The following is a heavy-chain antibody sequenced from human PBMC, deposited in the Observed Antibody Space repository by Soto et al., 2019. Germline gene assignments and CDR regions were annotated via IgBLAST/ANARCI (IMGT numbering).Heavy chain of an antibody. J-gene: IGHJ4*02. Sequence: SVKVSCKASGGTFSSSSISWVRQAPGQGLEWMGGIIPIFGTANYAQKFQGRVTITADESTSTAYMELSSLRSEDTAVYYCARGGLEMATITSFDYWGQGTLVTVSS. CDR1: GGTFSSSS. CDR3: ARGGLEMATITSFDY. V-gene: IGHV1-69*13. CDR2: IIPIFGTA. D-gene: IGHD5-12*01.